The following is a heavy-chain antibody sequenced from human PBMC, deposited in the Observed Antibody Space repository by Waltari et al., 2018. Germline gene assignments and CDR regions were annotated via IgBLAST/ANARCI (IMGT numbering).Heavy chain of an antibody. D-gene: IGHD3-22*01. CDR3: ARIQFYDNNDYRYFDY. Sequence: EVHLVDSGGGVVRPGGSLRLVCFGSGFNFYDYGMGWVRQVPGKGLEWVSGITWDGGDTGYADFVKGRFTISRDNAKNSLFLQMDSLRAEDTALYFCARIQFYDNNDYRYFDYWGQGTLVTVSS. J-gene: IGHJ4*02. V-gene: IGHV3-20*04. CDR1: GFNFYDYG. CDR2: ITWDGGDT.